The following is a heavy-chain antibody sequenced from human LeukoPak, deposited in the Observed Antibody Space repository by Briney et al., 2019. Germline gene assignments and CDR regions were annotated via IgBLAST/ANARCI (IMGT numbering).Heavy chain of an antibody. CDR3: ARARVIPASFDD. Sequence: SQTLSLTCTVSGGSITFGSFYWTWLRQPAGKGLEWIGRIYTSGRTFYNPSLKSRVTISMDTSMNQFSLRLNSVTAADTAVYYCARARVIPASFDDWGQGALVTVSS. V-gene: IGHV4-61*02. J-gene: IGHJ4*02. CDR1: GGSITFGSFY. D-gene: IGHD3-16*02. CDR2: IYTSGRT.